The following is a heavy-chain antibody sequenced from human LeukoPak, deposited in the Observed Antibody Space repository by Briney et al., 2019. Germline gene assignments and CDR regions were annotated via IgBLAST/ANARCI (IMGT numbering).Heavy chain of an antibody. CDR3: ARFSMVRGTPIDY. CDR1: GGSFSDYY. CDR2: INHRGNT. V-gene: IGHV4-34*01. J-gene: IGHJ4*02. D-gene: IGHD3-10*01. Sequence: SETLSLTCAVYGGSFSDYYWSWIRQSPGQGLEWIGEINHRGNTNYNASLKSRLTISVDTSKNQFSLKLSSVTAADTAVYYCARFSMVRGTPIDYWGQGTLVTVSS.